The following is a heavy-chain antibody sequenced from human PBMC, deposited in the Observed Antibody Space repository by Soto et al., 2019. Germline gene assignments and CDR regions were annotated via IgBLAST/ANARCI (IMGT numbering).Heavy chain of an antibody. CDR3: ARGCWDGSFEC. CDR1: GVTMSYGGYS. J-gene: IGHJ6*01. CDR2: ISHLART. D-gene: IGHD3-3*01. V-gene: IGHV4-30-2*06. Sequence: SETLPLTCSVSGVTMSYGGYSLSWIRQSPGKGLEWLGYISHLARTYNSPSRKCRLSLSIVRTRNQYALRLCPITTADTAVYYGARGCWDGSFECWRQGT.